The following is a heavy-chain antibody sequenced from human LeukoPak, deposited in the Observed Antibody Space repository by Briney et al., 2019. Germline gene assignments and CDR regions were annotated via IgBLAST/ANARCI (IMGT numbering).Heavy chain of an antibody. D-gene: IGHD3-22*01. Sequence: SETLSLTCAVSSGSIFSSNWWSWVRQPPGKGLEWIGQIFHSGSTTYSPSLKSRVTISVDKSKNQFSLKMTSVTAADTAVYYCARDQYYDVSTYYEIDYWGQGTLVTVSS. CDR1: SGSIFSSNW. J-gene: IGHJ4*02. CDR2: IFHSGST. CDR3: ARDQYYDVSTYYEIDY. V-gene: IGHV4-4*02.